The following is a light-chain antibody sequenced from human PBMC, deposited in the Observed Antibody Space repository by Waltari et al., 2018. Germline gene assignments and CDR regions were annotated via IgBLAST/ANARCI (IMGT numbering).Light chain of an antibody. J-gene: IGKJ4*01. CDR1: QSVLYTSNNKNY. CDR3: QQYYSTPLLG. CDR2: GEA. Sequence: DIVMTQSPDSLAVSLGERATINCKSSQSVLYTSNNKNYLAWYQQKQGQPPKLRIYGEATREAGVPDRFSGSGSGTDFTLTISSLQAEDVAVYYCQQYYSTPLLGFGGGTKVEIK. V-gene: IGKV4-1*01.